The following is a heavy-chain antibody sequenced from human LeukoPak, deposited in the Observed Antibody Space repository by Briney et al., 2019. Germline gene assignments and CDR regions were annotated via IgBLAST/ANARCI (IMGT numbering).Heavy chain of an antibody. V-gene: IGHV4-39*01. CDR3: ARQSSGYYYGWFDP. D-gene: IGHD3-22*01. CDR1: GGSILDSTYY. J-gene: IGHJ5*02. Sequence: SETLSLTCTVSGGSILDSTYYWAWIRQPPGKGLEWIATIFYTGNTHYNPSLKSRVTMSVDTVKNQFSLNLNSVTAADTAVYYCARQSSGYYYGWFDPWGQGTLVTVSS. CDR2: IFYTGNT.